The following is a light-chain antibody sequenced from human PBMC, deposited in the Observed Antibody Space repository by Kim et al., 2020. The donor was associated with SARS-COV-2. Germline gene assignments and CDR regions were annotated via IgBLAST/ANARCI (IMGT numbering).Light chain of an antibody. V-gene: IGLV2-23*02. CDR2: EVS. CDR3: CSYAGSSTYV. Sequence: GQSITISGTGTSRDVGSYNLVSWYQQHPGKAPKLMIYEVSKRPSGVSNRFSGSKSGNTASLTISGLQAEDEADYYCCSYAGSSTYVFGAGTKVTVL. CDR1: SRDVGSYNL. J-gene: IGLJ1*01.